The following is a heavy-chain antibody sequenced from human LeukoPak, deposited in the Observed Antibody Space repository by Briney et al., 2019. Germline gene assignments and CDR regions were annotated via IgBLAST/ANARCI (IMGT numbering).Heavy chain of an antibody. V-gene: IGHV4-39*02. CDR3: ATYVRPSYYYYYMDV. Sequence: PSETLSLTCTVSGGSISRSSYYWGWIRQPPGKGLEWIGSIYYSGSINSNPSLKSRVTISVDTSKNHFSLKLSSVTAADTAIYYCATYVRPSYYYYYMDVWGKGTTVTVSS. CDR1: GGSISRSSYY. J-gene: IGHJ6*03. D-gene: IGHD3-16*01. CDR2: IYYSGSI.